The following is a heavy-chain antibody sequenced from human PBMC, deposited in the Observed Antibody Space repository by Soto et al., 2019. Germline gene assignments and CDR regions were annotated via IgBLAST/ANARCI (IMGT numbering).Heavy chain of an antibody. CDR2: INAANGDT. D-gene: IGHD6-13*01. CDR3: VRRHVSATGIDWFDP. J-gene: IGHJ5*02. V-gene: IGHV1-3*01. CDR1: GYTFTSYG. Sequence: ASVHGSCKASGYTFTSYGIHWVRQAPGQRLEWMGWINAANGDTKYSPKFQGRVTITRDTSASTAYMELSSLRSEDTAVYYCVRRHVSATGIDWFDPWGQGTLVTVSS.